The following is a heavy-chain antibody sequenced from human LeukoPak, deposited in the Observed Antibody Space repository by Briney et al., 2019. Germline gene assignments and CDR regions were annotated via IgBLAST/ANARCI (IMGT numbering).Heavy chain of an antibody. CDR1: GYSISSGYY. CDR2: IYHSGST. Sequence: SETLSLTCAVPGYSISSGYYWGWIRQPPGKGLEWIGSIYHSGSTYYNPSLKSRVTISVDTSKNQFSLKLSSVTAADTAVYYCARSRDANWFDPWGQGTLVTVSS. V-gene: IGHV4-38-2*01. CDR3: ARSRDANWFDP. J-gene: IGHJ5*02.